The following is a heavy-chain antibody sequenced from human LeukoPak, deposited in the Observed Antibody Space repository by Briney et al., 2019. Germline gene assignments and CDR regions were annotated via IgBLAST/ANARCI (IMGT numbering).Heavy chain of an antibody. CDR2: IYSDGST. CDR1: GFXVSSNY. J-gene: IGHJ4*02. D-gene: IGHD3-10*01. Sequence: GGSLRLSCAASGFXVSSNYISWVRQAPGKGLEWVSVIYSDGSTYYMDSVKGRFTISRDNSKNKLYLQMNSLRAEDTAVYFCARVRYYGSGTYFFDYWGQGTLVTVSS. V-gene: IGHV3-53*01. CDR3: ARVRYYGSGTYFFDY.